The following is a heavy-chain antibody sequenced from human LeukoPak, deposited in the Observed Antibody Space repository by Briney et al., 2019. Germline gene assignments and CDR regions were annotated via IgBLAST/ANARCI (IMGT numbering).Heavy chain of an antibody. D-gene: IGHD4-11*01. Sequence: ASVKVSCKTSGYIFAHNGISWVRQAPGQGPEWMGWISAYNGDTNYAQNFQGRVTMTRDTSTSTVYMELRSLRSDDTAVYFCARSDYNDYRGLGFWGQGTLVTVSS. J-gene: IGHJ4*02. V-gene: IGHV1-18*01. CDR2: ISAYNGDT. CDR3: ARSDYNDYRGLGF. CDR1: GYIFAHNG.